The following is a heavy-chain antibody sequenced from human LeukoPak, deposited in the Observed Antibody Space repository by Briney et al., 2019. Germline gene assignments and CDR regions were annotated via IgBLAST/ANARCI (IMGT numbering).Heavy chain of an antibody. CDR2: ISSGSTI. D-gene: IGHD4-17*01. Sequence: PGGSLRLSCAASGFTFSSYEMNWVRQAPGKGLEWVSYISSGSTIYCADSVKGRFTISRDNAKNSLYLQMNSLRAEDTAVYYCAREGLTTVTPYNVDYWGQGTLVTVSS. J-gene: IGHJ4*02. CDR1: GFTFSSYE. CDR3: AREGLTTVTPYNVDY. V-gene: IGHV3-48*03.